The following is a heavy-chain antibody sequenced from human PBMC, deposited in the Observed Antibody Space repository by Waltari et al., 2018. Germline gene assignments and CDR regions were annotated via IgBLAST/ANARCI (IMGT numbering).Heavy chain of an antibody. CDR1: GGTFSSYA. Sequence: QVQLVQSGAEVKKPGSSVKVSCKASGGTFSSYAISWVRQAPGQGLEWMGGSSPIFGTANYAQKCQGRGTMTADEATSTAYMELSSLRSEDTAAYYCARAVGLQLGYAFDIWGQGTMVTVSS. CDR3: ARAVGLQLGYAFDI. J-gene: IGHJ3*02. CDR2: SSPIFGTA. D-gene: IGHD5-12*01. V-gene: IGHV1-69*01.